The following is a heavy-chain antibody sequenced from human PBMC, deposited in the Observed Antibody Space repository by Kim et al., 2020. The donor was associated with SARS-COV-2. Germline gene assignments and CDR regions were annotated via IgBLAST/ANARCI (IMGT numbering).Heavy chain of an antibody. CDR2: ISGSGGST. CDR3: AKGSYSGSYYYYGMDV. D-gene: IGHD1-26*01. V-gene: IGHV3-23*01. Sequence: GGSLRLSCAASGFTFSSYAMSWVRQAPGKGLEWVSAISGSGGSTYYTDSVKGRFTISRDNSKNTLYLQMNSLRAEDTAVYYCAKGSYSGSYYYYGMDVWGQGTTVTVSS. CDR1: GFTFSSYA. J-gene: IGHJ6*02.